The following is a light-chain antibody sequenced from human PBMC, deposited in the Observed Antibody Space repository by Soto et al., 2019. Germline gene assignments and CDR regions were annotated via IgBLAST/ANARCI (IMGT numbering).Light chain of an antibody. Sequence: EIVLTQSPGTLSLSPGERATLSCRASQSVSSSYLAWYQQKPGQAPRLLIYGASSRATGIPDRYSGSGSGTRFTLTISSLEPDDFAVYYCHQYGSSPGTFGQGTKVEIK. V-gene: IGKV3-20*01. CDR2: GAS. CDR1: QSVSSSY. CDR3: HQYGSSPGT. J-gene: IGKJ1*01.